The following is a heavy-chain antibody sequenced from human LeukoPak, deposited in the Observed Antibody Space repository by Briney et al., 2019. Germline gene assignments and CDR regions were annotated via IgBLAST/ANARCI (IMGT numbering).Heavy chain of an antibody. Sequence: SVKVSCKASGGTFGSYTISWVRQAPGQGLEWMGRIIPILGIANYAQKFQGRVTITADKSTSTAYMELSSLRSEDTAVYYCAREGRWELIGYWGQGTLVTVSS. CDR2: IIPILGIA. J-gene: IGHJ4*02. D-gene: IGHD1-26*01. CDR3: AREGRWELIGY. V-gene: IGHV1-69*04. CDR1: GGTFGSYT.